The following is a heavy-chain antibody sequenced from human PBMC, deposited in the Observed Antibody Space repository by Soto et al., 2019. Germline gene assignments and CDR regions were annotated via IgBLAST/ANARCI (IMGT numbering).Heavy chain of an antibody. D-gene: IGHD2-2*01. CDR1: GFTFSGHY. CDR3: ARVKECSSSSCYARDAFDI. V-gene: IGHV3-11*01. Sequence: GGSLRLSCAASGFTFSGHYMSWIRQAPGKGLEWVSYISSGGSGIYYADSVKGRFTISRDNGKHSLYLQMNSLRAEDTAVYYCARVKECSSSSCYARDAFDIWGQGTMVTVSS. CDR2: ISSGGSGI. J-gene: IGHJ3*02.